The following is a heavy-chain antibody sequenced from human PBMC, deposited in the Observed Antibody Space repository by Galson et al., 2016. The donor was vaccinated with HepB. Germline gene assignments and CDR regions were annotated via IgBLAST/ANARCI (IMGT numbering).Heavy chain of an antibody. CDR2: ISATGGHT. D-gene: IGHD4/OR15-4a*01. CDR1: GFTFDSFA. J-gene: IGHJ6*03. Sequence: SLRLSCAASGFTFDSFAMTWVRQAPGKGLEWVSSISATGGHTDHADAAKGRFIISRDNAKNTVSLQMNSLRVEDTAIYFCAKEGPMVASDPRDYCCYQYMDVWGKGTTVTVSS. V-gene: IGHV3-23*01. CDR3: AKEGPMVASDPRDYCCYQYMDV.